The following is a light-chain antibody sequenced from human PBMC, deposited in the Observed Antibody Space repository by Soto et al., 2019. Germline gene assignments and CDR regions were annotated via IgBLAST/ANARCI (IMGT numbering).Light chain of an antibody. V-gene: IGKV1-5*01. Sequence: DIQVTQSPSSLSASVGARVPITCRASHSITTWLAWYQQKPGKAPDLLISDVSSLESGVPSRFSGSGSGTEFTLTISSLQPDDFATYYCQQYNSYSWTFGQGTKVDIK. CDR1: HSITTW. J-gene: IGKJ1*01. CDR2: DVS. CDR3: QQYNSYSWT.